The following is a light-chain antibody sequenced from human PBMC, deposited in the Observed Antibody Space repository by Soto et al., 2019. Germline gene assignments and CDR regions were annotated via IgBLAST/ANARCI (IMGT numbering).Light chain of an antibody. V-gene: IGKV3-11*01. J-gene: IGKJ2*01. CDR1: QSVSSY. CDR3: RQRSNWPPYT. CDR2: DAS. Sequence: EIVLTQSPATLSLSPGERATLSCRASQSVSSYLAWYQQKPGQAPRLLIYDASNRATGIPARFSGSGSGTAFTLPITSLGPEDFAVYYCRQRSNWPPYTFGRGTKLEIK.